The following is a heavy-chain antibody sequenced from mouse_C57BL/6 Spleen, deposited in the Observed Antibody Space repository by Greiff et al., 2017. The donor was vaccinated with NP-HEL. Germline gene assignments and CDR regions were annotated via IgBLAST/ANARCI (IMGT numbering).Heavy chain of an antibody. V-gene: IGHV5-17*01. CDR2: ISSGSSTI. CDR3: ARYDSSMEY. Sequence: EVKVVESGRGLVKPGGSLKLSCAASGFSFSDYGMHWVRQAPEKGLEWVAYISSGSSTIYYADTVKGRFTISRDNAKNTLFLQRARLRSEDTAMYYCARYDSSMEYWGQGTSVTDSS. J-gene: IGHJ4*01. D-gene: IGHD2-4*01. CDR1: GFSFSDYG.